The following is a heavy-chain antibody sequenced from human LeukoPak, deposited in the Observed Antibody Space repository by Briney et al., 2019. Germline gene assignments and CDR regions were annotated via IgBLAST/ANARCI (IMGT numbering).Heavy chain of an antibody. Sequence: GGSLRLSCAASGFTFSSYAMHWVRQAPGKGLEWVAVISYDGSNKYYADSVKGRFTISRDNSKKTLYLQMNSLRAEDTAVYYCAREVMAKRRAFDIWGQGTVVTVSS. D-gene: IGHD2-8*01. CDR2: ISYDGSNK. CDR1: GFTFSSYA. CDR3: AREVMAKRRAFDI. J-gene: IGHJ3*02. V-gene: IGHV3-30*14.